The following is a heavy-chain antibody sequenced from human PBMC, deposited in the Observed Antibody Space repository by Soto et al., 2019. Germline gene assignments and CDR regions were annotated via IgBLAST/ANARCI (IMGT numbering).Heavy chain of an antibody. V-gene: IGHV3-30-3*01. CDR2: ISYDGSNK. Sequence: QVQLVESGGGVVQPGRSLRLSCAASGFTFSSYAMHRVRQAPGKGLEWVAVISYDGSNKYYADSVKGRFTISRDNSKHTLYLQMNSLRAEDTAVYYCAASPSRRDAFDIWGQGTMVTVSS. CDR3: AASPSRRDAFDI. D-gene: IGHD6-6*01. J-gene: IGHJ3*02. CDR1: GFTFSSYA.